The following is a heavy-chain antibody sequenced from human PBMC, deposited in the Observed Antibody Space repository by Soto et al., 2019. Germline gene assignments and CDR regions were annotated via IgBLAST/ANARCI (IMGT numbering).Heavy chain of an antibody. V-gene: IGHV4-39*01. Sequence: TSETLSLTCSVSGASISSRDYYWGWIRQTPGKGLEWIGNIDYNGVTYYNPSLKSRVTVFKDTSKNQFSLKVASVTAADTAIYYCGRVMIGTSRHTDSDYWGQGTQVTVSS. J-gene: IGHJ4*02. CDR3: GRVMIGTSRHTDSDY. CDR2: IDYNGVT. CDR1: GASISSRDYY. D-gene: IGHD2-2*01.